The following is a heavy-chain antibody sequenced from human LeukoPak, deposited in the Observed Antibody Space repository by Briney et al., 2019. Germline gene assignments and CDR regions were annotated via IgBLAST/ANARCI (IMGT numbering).Heavy chain of an antibody. Sequence: SVKVSCKASGGTFSSYAISWVRQAPGQGLEWMGGIVPIFGTANYAQKFQGRVTITADESTSTAYMELSSLRSEDTAVYYCARVRVFGNDAFDIWGQGTMVTVSS. D-gene: IGHD3-16*01. J-gene: IGHJ3*02. CDR1: GGTFSSYA. V-gene: IGHV1-69*13. CDR3: ARVRVFGNDAFDI. CDR2: IVPIFGTA.